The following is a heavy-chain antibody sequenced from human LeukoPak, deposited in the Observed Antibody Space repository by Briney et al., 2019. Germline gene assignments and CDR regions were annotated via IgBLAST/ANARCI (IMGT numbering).Heavy chain of an antibody. CDR3: ARAVVAATRTSQLDY. V-gene: IGHV1-69*13. CDR2: IIPIFNSP. J-gene: IGHJ4*02. Sequence: ASVKVSCKASGGTFSTFTINWVRQAPGQGLEWMGRIIPIFNSPTYAQKFQGRVTITADESTSTAYMELSSLRSEDTAVYYCARAVVAATRTSQLDYWGQGTLVTVSS. D-gene: IGHD2-15*01. CDR1: GGTFSTFT.